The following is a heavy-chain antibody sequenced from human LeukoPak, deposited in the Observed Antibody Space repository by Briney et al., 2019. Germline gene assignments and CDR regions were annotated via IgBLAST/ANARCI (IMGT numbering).Heavy chain of an antibody. D-gene: IGHD5-18*01. CDR3: ARDRGYNHCWFDY. J-gene: IGHJ4*02. Sequence: SGTLSLTCTVSGYSISSGYYWGWIRQPPGKGLEWIGSIYHSGSTYYNPSLKSRVTISVDTSKNQFSLKLSSVTAADTAVYYCARDRGYNHCWFDYWGQGTLVTVSS. CDR2: IYHSGST. V-gene: IGHV4-38-2*02. CDR1: GYSISSGYY.